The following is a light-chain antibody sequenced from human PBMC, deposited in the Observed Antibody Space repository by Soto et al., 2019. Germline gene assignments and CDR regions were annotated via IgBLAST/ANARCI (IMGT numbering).Light chain of an antibody. Sequence: AIRMTQSPSSLSASTGDRVTITCRASQGISSYLAWYQQKPGKAPKLLIYAASTLQSGVPSRFSGSGSGTDFALTISCLQSEDFATYYCQQYDSYPPTFGGGNKVEIK. CDR1: QGISSY. CDR3: QQYDSYPPT. CDR2: AAS. J-gene: IGKJ4*01. V-gene: IGKV1-8*01.